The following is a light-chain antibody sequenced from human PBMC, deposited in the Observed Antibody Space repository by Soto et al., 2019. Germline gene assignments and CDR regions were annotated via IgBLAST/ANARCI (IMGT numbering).Light chain of an antibody. Sequence: DIVLTQSPLSLPVTPGEPASISCRSSQSLLQSNGNHYLDWYLQKPGQSPQVLIYLGSNRASGVPDRFSGSGSGIDFTLQISRVEAEDVGVYYCMQALQTPWTFGQGTKVEIK. V-gene: IGKV2-28*01. CDR3: MQALQTPWT. J-gene: IGKJ1*01. CDR2: LGS. CDR1: QSLLQSNGNHY.